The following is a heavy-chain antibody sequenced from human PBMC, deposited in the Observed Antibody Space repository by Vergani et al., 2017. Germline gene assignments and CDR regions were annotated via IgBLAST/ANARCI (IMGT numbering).Heavy chain of an antibody. V-gene: IGHV3-30*02. Sequence: QVQLVESGGGVVQPGGSLRLSCAASGFTFSSYGMHWVRQAPGKGLEWVAFIRYDGSNKYYADSVKGRFTISRDNSKNTLYLQMNSLRAEDTAVYYCAKRRYCSGGSCYGSVYWGQGTLVIVSS. CDR2: IRYDGSNK. CDR1: GFTFSSYG. D-gene: IGHD2-15*01. J-gene: IGHJ4*02. CDR3: AKRRYCSGGSCYGSVY.